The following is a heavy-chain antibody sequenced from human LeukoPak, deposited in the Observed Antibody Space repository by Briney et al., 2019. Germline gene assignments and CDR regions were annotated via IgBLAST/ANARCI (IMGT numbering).Heavy chain of an antibody. CDR1: GYTLTELS. CDR2: FDPEDGET. V-gene: IGHV1-24*01. D-gene: IGHD5-24*01. CDR3: ARREMTHDAFDI. J-gene: IGHJ3*02. Sequence: GASVKVSCKVSGYTLTELSMHWVRQAPGKGLERMGGFDPEDGETIYAQKFQGRVTMTEDTSTDTAYMELSSLRSEDTTVYYCARREMTHDAFDIWGQGTMVTVSS.